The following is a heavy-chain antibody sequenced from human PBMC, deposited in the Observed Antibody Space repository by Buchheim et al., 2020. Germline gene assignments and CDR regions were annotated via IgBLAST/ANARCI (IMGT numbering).Heavy chain of an antibody. D-gene: IGHD3-3*01. CDR3: ARCLGCDTIFGVVITTKYYFDY. Sequence: QVQLVESGGGVVQPGRSLRLSCAASGFTFSSYAMHWVRQAPGKGLEWVAVISYDGSNKYYADSVKGRFTISRDNSKNTLYLQMNSLRAEDTAVYYCARCLGCDTIFGVVITTKYYFDYWGQGTL. V-gene: IGHV3-30-3*01. CDR2: ISYDGSNK. CDR1: GFTFSSYA. J-gene: IGHJ4*02.